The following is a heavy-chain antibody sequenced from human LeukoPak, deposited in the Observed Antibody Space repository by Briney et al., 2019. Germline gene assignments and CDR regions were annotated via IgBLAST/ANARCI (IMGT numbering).Heavy chain of an antibody. CDR1: GGSISNSNTY. J-gene: IGHJ5*02. V-gene: IGHV4-39*01. CDR3: ARHDYYRSMNWFDP. Sequence: PSETLSLTCTVSGGSISNSNTYWSWIRQPPGMGLEWIGSVYYSGTTDYNPSLKSRVTISVQMSKNQLSLNLTSVTAADTAVYYCARHDYYRSMNWFDPWGQGTLVTVSS. CDR2: VYYSGTT. D-gene: IGHD3-10*01.